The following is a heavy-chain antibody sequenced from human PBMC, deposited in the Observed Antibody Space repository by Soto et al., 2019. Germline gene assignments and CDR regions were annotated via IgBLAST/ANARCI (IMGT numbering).Heavy chain of an antibody. CDR2: IYYSGST. J-gene: IGHJ4*02. V-gene: IGHV4-31*03. CDR1: GGSISSGGYY. CDR3: ARVRDFWTYYFDY. Sequence: TLSLTCTVSGGSISSGGYYWSWIRQHPGKGLEWIGYIYYSGSTYYNPSLKSRVTISVDTSKNQFSLKLSSVTAADTAVYYCARVRDFWTYYFDYGGQGTLVTVSS. D-gene: IGHD3-3*01.